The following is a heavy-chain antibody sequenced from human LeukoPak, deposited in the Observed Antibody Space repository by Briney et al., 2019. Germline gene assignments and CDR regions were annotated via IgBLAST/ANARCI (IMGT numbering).Heavy chain of an antibody. CDR1: GSSLTDLS. D-gene: IGHD5-18*01. CDR2: FDVIDGET. Sequence: GASVKVSCTVSGSSLTDLSLYWVRQAPGKGLEWMGGFDVIDGETFYAQKFQGRVTMTEDSSADTAYMELRGLTSDDTALYYCAAGRPYSLLDYWGQGTLVTVSS. V-gene: IGHV1-24*01. CDR3: AAGRPYSLLDY. J-gene: IGHJ4*02.